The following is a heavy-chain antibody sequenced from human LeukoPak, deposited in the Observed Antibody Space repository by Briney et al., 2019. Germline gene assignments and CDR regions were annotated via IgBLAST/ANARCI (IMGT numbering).Heavy chain of an antibody. CDR3: ARRDLTGSNWFDP. D-gene: IGHD3-9*01. CDR2: ISAYIGNT. CDR1: GYTFTSYG. Sequence: ASVKVSCKASGYTFTSYGISWVRQAPGQGLEWMGWISAYIGNTDYAQKLQGRVTMTTDTSTSTAYTELRSLRSDDTAVYYCARRDLTGSNWFDPWGQGTLVTVSS. J-gene: IGHJ5*02. V-gene: IGHV1-18*04.